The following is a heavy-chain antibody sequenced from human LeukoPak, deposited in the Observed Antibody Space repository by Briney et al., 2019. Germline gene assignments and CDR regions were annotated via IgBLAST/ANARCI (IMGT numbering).Heavy chain of an antibody. V-gene: IGHV4-34*01. CDR1: GGSFSGYY. D-gene: IGHD1-14*01. J-gene: IGHJ4*02. CDR3: ATWYHVERYFDY. CDR2: INHSGNT. Sequence: SETLSLTCAVYGGSFSGYYWSWIRQPPGKGLEWIGEINHSGNTNYNPSLKSRVTISVDTSKNQFSLELSSVTAADAAVYYCATWYHVERYFDYWGQGTLVTVSS.